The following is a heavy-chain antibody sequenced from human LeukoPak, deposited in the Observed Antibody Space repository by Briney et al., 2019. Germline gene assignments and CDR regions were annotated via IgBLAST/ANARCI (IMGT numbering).Heavy chain of an antibody. Sequence: PGGSLRLSCAASGFTFSSYGMYWVRQAPGKGLEWVAVISYDGSNKYYADSVKGRFTISRDNSKNTLYLQMNSLRAEDTAVYYCARVGFGNTPHPIDYWGQGTMVTVSS. CDR2: ISYDGSNK. J-gene: IGHJ3*01. V-gene: IGHV3-30*03. CDR3: ARVGFGNTPHPIDY. CDR1: GFTFSSYG. D-gene: IGHD4-23*01.